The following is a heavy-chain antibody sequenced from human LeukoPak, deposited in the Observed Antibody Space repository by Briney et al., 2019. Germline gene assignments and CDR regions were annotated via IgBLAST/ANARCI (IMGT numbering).Heavy chain of an antibody. CDR3: ARRGYSYAPGAFDI. Sequence: PGGSLRLSCAASGFTFSSYSMNWVRQAPGKGLEWVSYISSSSSTIYYADSVKGRFTISRDNAKNSLYLQMNSLRDEDTAVYYCARRGYSYAPGAFDIWGQWTMVTVSS. V-gene: IGHV3-48*02. D-gene: IGHD5-18*01. J-gene: IGHJ3*02. CDR1: GFTFSSYS. CDR2: ISSSSSTI.